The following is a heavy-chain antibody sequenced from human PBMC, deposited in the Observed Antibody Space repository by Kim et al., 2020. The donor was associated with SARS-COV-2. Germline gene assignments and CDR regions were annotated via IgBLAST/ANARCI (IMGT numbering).Heavy chain of an antibody. CDR3: TRGLWGFDP. V-gene: IGHV3-23*01. D-gene: IGHD7-27*01. CDR1: GFNFRDYG. Sequence: GGSLRLSCAASGFNFRDYGMNWLRQAPGKGLEWVSSISGDGERIFYADSVKGRFTISRDNSKNTQSLQMNSLRAEDTALYYCTRGLWGFDPWGQGTLVTVSS. J-gene: IGHJ5*02. CDR2: ISGDGERI.